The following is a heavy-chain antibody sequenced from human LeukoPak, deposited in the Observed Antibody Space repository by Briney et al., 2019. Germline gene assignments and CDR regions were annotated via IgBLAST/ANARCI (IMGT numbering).Heavy chain of an antibody. Sequence: ASVKVSCKASGYTFASYAINWVRRAPGQGLEWMGWINTNTGNPTYAQGFTGRFVFSLDTSVSTAYLQISSLEAEDTAAYYCARNYKQWLGWYYFDFWGQGTLVTVSS. D-gene: IGHD6-19*01. CDR1: GYTFASYA. CDR2: INTNTGNP. J-gene: IGHJ4*02. CDR3: ARNYKQWLGWYYFDF. V-gene: IGHV7-4-1*02.